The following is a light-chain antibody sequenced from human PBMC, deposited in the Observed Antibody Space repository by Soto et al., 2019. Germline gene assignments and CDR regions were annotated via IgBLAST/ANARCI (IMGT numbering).Light chain of an antibody. CDR2: QDT. CDR3: QVWGSNTVV. V-gene: IGLV3-1*01. CDR1: KLGDRY. Sequence: SYELTQPPSVSLSTGHTASITCAGDKLGDRYACWYQQKPGQSPVLVIYQDTKRPSGIPERFSGSNSGNTATLTISGTQAMDEADYFCQVWGSNTVVFGGGTKLTVL. J-gene: IGLJ2*01.